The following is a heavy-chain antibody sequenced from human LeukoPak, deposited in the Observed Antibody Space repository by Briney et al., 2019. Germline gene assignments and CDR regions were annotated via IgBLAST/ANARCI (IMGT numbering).Heavy chain of an antibody. Sequence: GASVKVSCKASGYTFTSYGISWVRQAPGQGLEWMGWISAYNGNTNYAQELQGRVTMTTDASTSTAYMELRSLRSDDTAVYYCARLLRGYSYGDYWGRGTLVTVSS. D-gene: IGHD5-18*01. CDR3: ARLLRGYSYGDY. CDR1: GYTFTSYG. CDR2: ISAYNGNT. V-gene: IGHV1-18*01. J-gene: IGHJ4*02.